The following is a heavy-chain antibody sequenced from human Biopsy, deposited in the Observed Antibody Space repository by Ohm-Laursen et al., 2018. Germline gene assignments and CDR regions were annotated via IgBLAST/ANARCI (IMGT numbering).Heavy chain of an antibody. Sequence: SLRLSCAASDFTFDDYAMSWVRQRPGKGLEWVSGITWNSGHIAYADSVRGRFTISRDNAKNVLWLQMNSLRVDDTAMYYCVKDIRRYFYGMDVWGQGTTVTVS. CDR3: VKDIRRYFYGMDV. D-gene: IGHD3-10*01. CDR1: DFTFDDYA. V-gene: IGHV3-9*01. CDR2: ITWNSGHI. J-gene: IGHJ6*02.